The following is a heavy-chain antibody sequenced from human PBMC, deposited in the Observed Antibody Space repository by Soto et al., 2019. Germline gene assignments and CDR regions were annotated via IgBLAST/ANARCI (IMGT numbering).Heavy chain of an antibody. J-gene: IGHJ4*02. CDR3: ARVFCSDGVCYMGQFDY. CDR2: ISDGGSNT. CDR1: GFTFSTYA. D-gene: IGHD2-8*01. Sequence: EVQLLESGGGLVQPGGSLRLSCATSGFTFSTYAMTWVRQAPGKGLEWVSGISDGGSNTYYADSVKGRFTISRDTSKNTLYLHMNSLRVEDTAVYYCARVFCSDGVCYMGQFDYWGQGTLVTVSS. V-gene: IGHV3-23*01.